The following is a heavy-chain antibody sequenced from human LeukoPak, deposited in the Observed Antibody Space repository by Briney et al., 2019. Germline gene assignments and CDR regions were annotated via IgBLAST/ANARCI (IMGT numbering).Heavy chain of an antibody. D-gene: IGHD6-13*01. CDR3: ASGSHDQQLVLPAFDI. Sequence: GGSLRLSCAASGFTFSSYWMHWVRQAPGKGLVCVSRINTDGSSTSYADSVKGRFTISRDNAKNTLYLQMNSLRAEDTAVYYCASGSHDQQLVLPAFDIWGQGTMVTVSS. V-gene: IGHV3-74*01. J-gene: IGHJ3*02. CDR2: INTDGSST. CDR1: GFTFSSYW.